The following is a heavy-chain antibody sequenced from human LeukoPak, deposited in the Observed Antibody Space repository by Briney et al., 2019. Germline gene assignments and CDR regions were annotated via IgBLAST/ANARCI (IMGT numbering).Heavy chain of an antibody. CDR2: INSRSSTI. CDR1: RFTFSNYG. J-gene: IGHJ3*02. CDR3: AREVGTPQAFDI. Sequence: GGSLRLSCAASRFTFSNYGVNWVRQAPGKGLEWVSYINSRSSTIYYADSVRGRFTISRDNTKNSLYLQMNSLKAEDTAIYYCAREVGTPQAFDIWGQGTMVTVSS. D-gene: IGHD1-26*01. V-gene: IGHV3-48*01.